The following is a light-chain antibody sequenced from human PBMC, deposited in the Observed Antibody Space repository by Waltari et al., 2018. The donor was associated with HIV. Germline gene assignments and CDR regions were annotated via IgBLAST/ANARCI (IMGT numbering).Light chain of an antibody. CDR3: QQYNNWPRT. CDR2: GAS. V-gene: IGKV3-15*01. CDR1: QSVSST. J-gene: IGKJ2*01. Sequence: EIVMTQSPATLSVSPGERATLSCRASQSVSSTLAWYQKKPGQAPRLLIYGASTRATDIPARFSGSGSGTEFTLAISSLQPEDFAIYYCQQYNNWPRTVGQGTKLEIK.